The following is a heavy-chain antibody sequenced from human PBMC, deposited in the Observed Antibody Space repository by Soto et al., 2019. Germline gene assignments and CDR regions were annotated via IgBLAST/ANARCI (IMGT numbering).Heavy chain of an antibody. D-gene: IGHD6-19*01. CDR1: GYTFTGYY. CDR3: ARSSARIAVAGTLLRDWFDP. Sequence: QVQLVQSGAEVKKPVASVKVSCKASGYTFTGYYMHWVRQAPGQGLELMGWINPNSGGTNDAPKCQGRVTMTSDTSISTAYVARSRLRSDDTAVYYCARSSARIAVAGTLLRDWFDPWVQGTLVTVSS. CDR2: INPNSGGT. V-gene: IGHV1-2*02. J-gene: IGHJ5*02.